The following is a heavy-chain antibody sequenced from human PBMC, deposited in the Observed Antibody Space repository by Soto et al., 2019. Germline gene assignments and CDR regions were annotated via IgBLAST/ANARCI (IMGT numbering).Heavy chain of an antibody. CDR3: ATLGYYDILTGYWVTPGKYYFDY. CDR2: FDPEDGET. V-gene: IGHV1-24*01. Sequence: GASVKVSCKASGYTLTELSMHWVRQAPGKGLEWMGGFDPEDGETIYAQKFQGRVTMTEDTSTDTAYMELSSLRSEDTAVYYCATLGYYDILTGYWVTPGKYYFDYWGQGTLVTVSS. D-gene: IGHD3-9*01. CDR1: GYTLTELS. J-gene: IGHJ4*02.